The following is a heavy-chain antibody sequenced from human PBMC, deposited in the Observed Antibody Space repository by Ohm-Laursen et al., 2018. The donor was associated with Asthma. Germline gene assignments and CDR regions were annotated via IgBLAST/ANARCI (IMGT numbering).Heavy chain of an antibody. CDR1: GGTFSSYA. CDR2: IIPIFGIA. V-gene: IGHV1-69*10. J-gene: IGHJ2*01. CDR3: ARATYGDCSDWYFDL. Sequence: GASVKVSCNASGGTFSSYAISWVRQAPGQGLEWMGGIIPIFGIANYAQKFQGRVTITADKSTSTAYMELSSLRSEDTAVYYCARATYGDCSDWYFDLWGRGTLVTVSS. D-gene: IGHD2-21*02.